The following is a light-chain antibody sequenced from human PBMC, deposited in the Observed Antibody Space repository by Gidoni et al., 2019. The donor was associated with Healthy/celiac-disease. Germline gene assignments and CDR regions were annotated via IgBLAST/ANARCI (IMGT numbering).Light chain of an antibody. CDR1: HDISNY. J-gene: IGKJ2*01. CDR3: QQYDNLPSYT. V-gene: IGKV1-33*01. CDR2: DAS. Sequence: DIQMTQSPSSLSASVGDRVTITCQASHDISNYLNWYQQKPGKAPKLLIYDASNLETVVPSRFSGSGSGTDFTFTISSLQPEDIATYYCQQYDNLPSYTFGQGTKLEIK.